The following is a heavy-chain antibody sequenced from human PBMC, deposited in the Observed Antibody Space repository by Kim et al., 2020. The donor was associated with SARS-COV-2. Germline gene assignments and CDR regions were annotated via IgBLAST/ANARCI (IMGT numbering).Heavy chain of an antibody. J-gene: IGHJ4*02. D-gene: IGHD5-12*01. CDR2: INPSGGST. Sequence: ASVKVSCKASGYTFTSYYMHWVRQAPGQGLEWMGIINPSGGSTSYAQKFQGRVTMTRDTSTSTVYMELSSLRSEDTAVYYCARDPPRESGYDYYFDYWGQGTLVTVSS. V-gene: IGHV1-46*01. CDR3: ARDPPRESGYDYYFDY. CDR1: GYTFTSYY.